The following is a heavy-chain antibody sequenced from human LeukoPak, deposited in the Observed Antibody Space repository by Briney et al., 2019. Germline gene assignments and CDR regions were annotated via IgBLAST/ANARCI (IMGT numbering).Heavy chain of an antibody. Sequence: PGGSLRLSCAASGFTFSSYGMSWVGQAPGKGLEWVSAISGIGGNTYYAHSVKGRFTISRDNSKNTLYLQMNSLRAEDTAVYYCAKGFVVVVSATQSSWFDPWGQGTLVTVSS. V-gene: IGHV3-23*01. D-gene: IGHD2-15*01. CDR3: AKGFVVVVSATQSSWFDP. CDR2: ISGIGGNT. CDR1: GFTFSSYG. J-gene: IGHJ5*02.